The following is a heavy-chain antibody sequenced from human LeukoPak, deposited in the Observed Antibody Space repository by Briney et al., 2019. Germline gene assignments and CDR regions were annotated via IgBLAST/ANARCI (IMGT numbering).Heavy chain of an antibody. J-gene: IGHJ4*02. D-gene: IGHD3-16*02. Sequence: GGSLRLSCAASGFTFSDYYMTWIRQAPGKGLEWVSCISNSDSTIYYADSVRGRFTISRDNTKNSLYLQINSLRAEDTAMYYCARFKYRGGYYFDYWGQGTLVTVSS. CDR1: GFTFSDYY. V-gene: IGHV3-11*01. CDR2: ISNSDSTI. CDR3: ARFKYRGGYYFDY.